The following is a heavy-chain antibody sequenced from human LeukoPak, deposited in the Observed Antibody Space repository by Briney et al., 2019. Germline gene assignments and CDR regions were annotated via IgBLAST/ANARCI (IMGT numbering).Heavy chain of an antibody. J-gene: IGHJ4*02. V-gene: IGHV3-7*01. CDR3: ARDTDGSLDY. CDR2: IEQDGSTK. D-gene: IGHD1-26*01. CDR1: GFTFTNSW. Sequence: PGGSLRLSCAASGFTFTNSWMAWVRQAPGKGLEWVANIEQDGSTKHYADSLKGRFTISRDNPKNSLYLQMNSQRSDDTAVYYCARDTDGSLDYWGQGILVTVAS.